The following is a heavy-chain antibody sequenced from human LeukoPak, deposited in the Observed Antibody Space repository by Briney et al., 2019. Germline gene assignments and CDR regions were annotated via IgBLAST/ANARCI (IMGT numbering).Heavy chain of an antibody. CDR3: ATRGGLTPNTLAM. Sequence: GASVKVSCKGSGYNFSVYYMHWVRQAPGQGLEWMGWMDPNSGDTIYAQKFQGRVSMTRDTSITTAYMELSSLTFDDSAMYYCATRGGLTPNTLAMWGHGTMVTVSS. J-gene: IGHJ3*01. V-gene: IGHV1-2*02. CDR1: GYNFSVYY. CDR2: MDPNSGDT. D-gene: IGHD2-15*01.